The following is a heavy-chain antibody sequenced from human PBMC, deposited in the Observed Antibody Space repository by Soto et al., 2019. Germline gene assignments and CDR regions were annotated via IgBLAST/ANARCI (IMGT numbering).Heavy chain of an antibody. V-gene: IGHV1-69*13. Sequence: SVKVSCKASGGTLSSYAISWVRQAPGEGLEWMGGIIPIFGTANYAQKFQGRVTITADESTSTAYMELSSLRSEDTAVYYCARSQAAEPSSAGLIDYWGQGTLVTVSS. CDR2: IIPIFGTA. D-gene: IGHD6-13*01. CDR3: ARSQAAEPSSAGLIDY. CDR1: GGTLSSYA. J-gene: IGHJ4*02.